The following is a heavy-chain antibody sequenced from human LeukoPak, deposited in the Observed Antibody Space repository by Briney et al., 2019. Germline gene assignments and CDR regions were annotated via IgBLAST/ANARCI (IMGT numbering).Heavy chain of an antibody. CDR1: GYTFTNYG. J-gene: IGHJ4*02. V-gene: IGHV1-18*01. D-gene: IGHD5-12*01. Sequence: ASVKVSCKASGYTFTNYGITWVRQAPGQGLEWMGWIAAYNDNTNYAQKFQGRITMTTDTSTSTAYMELRSLTSDDTAMYYCASGYSYRFYFDFWGQGTLVTVSP. CDR3: ASGYSYRFYFDF. CDR2: IAAYNDNT.